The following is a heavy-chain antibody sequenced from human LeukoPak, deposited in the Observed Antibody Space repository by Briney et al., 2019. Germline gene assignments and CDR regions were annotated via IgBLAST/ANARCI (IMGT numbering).Heavy chain of an antibody. J-gene: IGHJ5*02. D-gene: IGHD2-15*01. CDR1: GGSIISYY. Sequence: PSETLSLTCTVSGGSIISYYWSWIRQPAGKGLEWIGRIYTSGSTNYSPSLKSRVTMSVDTSKNQFSLKLSSVTAADTAVYYCAGDRIVVVVGATLDNWFDTWGQGTLVTVSS. CDR2: IYTSGST. CDR3: AGDRIVVVVGATLDNWFDT. V-gene: IGHV4-4*07.